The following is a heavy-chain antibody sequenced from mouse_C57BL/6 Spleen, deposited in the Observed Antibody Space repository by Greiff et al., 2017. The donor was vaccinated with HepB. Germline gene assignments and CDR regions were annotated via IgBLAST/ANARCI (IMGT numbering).Heavy chain of an antibody. CDR3: ARGGYYGSSYGAMDY. Sequence: EVKLMESGPGLVKPSQSLSLTCSVTGYSITSGYYWNWIRQFPGNKLEWMGYISYDGSNNYNPSLKNRISITRDTSKNQFFLKLNSVTTEDTATYYCARGGYYGSSYGAMDYWGQGTSVTVSS. V-gene: IGHV3-6*01. CDR1: GYSITSGYY. D-gene: IGHD1-1*01. CDR2: ISYDGSN. J-gene: IGHJ4*01.